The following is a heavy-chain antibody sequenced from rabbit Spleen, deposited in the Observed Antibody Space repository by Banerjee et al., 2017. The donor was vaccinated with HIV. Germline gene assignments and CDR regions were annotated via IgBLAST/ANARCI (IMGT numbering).Heavy chain of an antibody. CDR2: IYGAKGST. J-gene: IGHJ3*01. CDR1: GIDFTKYY. CDR3: ARAIVPWLGLTRLDL. D-gene: IGHD4-1*01. V-gene: IGHV1S7*01. Sequence: QLTETGGGLVQPGGSLTLSCKASGIDFTKYYITWVRQAPGKGLEWIGIIYGAKGSTDYASWVNGRVTISSDNAKSTVDLKMTSLTAADTATYFCARAIVPWLGLTRLDLWGQGTLVTVS.